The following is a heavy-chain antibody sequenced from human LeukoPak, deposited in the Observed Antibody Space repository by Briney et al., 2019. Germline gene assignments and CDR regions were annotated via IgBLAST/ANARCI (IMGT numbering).Heavy chain of an antibody. CDR1: GYTFTGYY. CDR2: INPNSGGT. Sequence: ASVKVSCQASGYTFTGYYMHWVRQAPGQGLEWVGWINPNSGGTNYAQKFQGRVTMTRDTSISTAYMELSRLGSDDTAVYYCARDRVYYYDSSGPTRGMDVWGQGTTVTVSS. J-gene: IGHJ6*02. V-gene: IGHV1-2*02. CDR3: ARDRVYYYDSSGPTRGMDV. D-gene: IGHD3-22*01.